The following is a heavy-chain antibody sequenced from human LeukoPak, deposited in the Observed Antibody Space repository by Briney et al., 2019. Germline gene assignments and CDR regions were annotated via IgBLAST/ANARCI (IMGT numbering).Heavy chain of an antibody. CDR1: AYSISNGYY. CDR2: IYHSGNT. V-gene: IGHV4-38-2*02. J-gene: IGHJ4*02. Sequence: SETLSLTCTVSAYSISNGYYWGWIRQPPGKGLEWIGSIYHSGNTYYNPSLKSRVTISVDTSKNQISLNLTSVTAADTAVYYCARTNPWELKYYFDYWGQGTLVTVSS. CDR3: ARTNPWELKYYFDY. D-gene: IGHD1-7*01.